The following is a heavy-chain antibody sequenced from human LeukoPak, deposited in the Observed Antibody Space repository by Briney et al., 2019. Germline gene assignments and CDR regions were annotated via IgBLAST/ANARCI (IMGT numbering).Heavy chain of an antibody. D-gene: IGHD6-6*01. CDR1: GGTFSSYA. J-gene: IGHJ4*02. CDR2: IIPILGIA. Sequence: GSSVKVSCKASGGTFSSYAISWVRQAPGQGLEWMGRIIPILGIANYAQKFQGRVTITADKSTSTAYMELSSLRSEDTAVYYCARGRSSSSARYFDYWGQGTLVTVSS. CDR3: ARGRSSSSARYFDY. V-gene: IGHV1-69*04.